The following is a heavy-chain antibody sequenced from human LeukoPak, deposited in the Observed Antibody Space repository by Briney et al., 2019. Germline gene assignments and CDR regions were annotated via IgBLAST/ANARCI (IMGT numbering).Heavy chain of an antibody. CDR2: VSHSGNT. Sequence: SETLSLTCTVSGGSVISGTYYWSWIRQPPGKELEWIGYVSHSGNTNYNPSLKSRVTISKDTSKNQFSLKLSSVTTADTAVYYCVREHDWGDFDFWGQGTLVTVSS. CDR1: GGSVISGTYY. V-gene: IGHV4-61*01. CDR3: VREHDWGDFDF. J-gene: IGHJ4*02. D-gene: IGHD3-9*01.